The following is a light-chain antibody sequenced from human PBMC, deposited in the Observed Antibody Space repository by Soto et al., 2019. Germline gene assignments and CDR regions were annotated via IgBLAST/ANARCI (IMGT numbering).Light chain of an antibody. CDR2: LGS. Sequence: DIVMTQSPLSLPVTPGEPASISCRSSQSLLHSNGYNYLDWYLQKPGQSPQLLISLGSNRASGVPDRFSGSGSGTDFTLKISRVEAEDVGAYYCMQALQTPTTFGHGTKVEIK. CDR3: MQALQTPTT. J-gene: IGKJ1*01. V-gene: IGKV2-28*01. CDR1: QSLLHSNGYNY.